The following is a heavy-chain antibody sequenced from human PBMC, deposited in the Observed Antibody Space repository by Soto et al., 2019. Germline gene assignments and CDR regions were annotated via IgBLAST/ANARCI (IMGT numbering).Heavy chain of an antibody. Sequence: SETLSLTCTVSGGSVSSSSYYWDWIRQPPGKGLEWIGHIYYNGRTYYNPSLKSRVTISVDTSKNQFSLNLNSVTAADTAVYYCARRPKSGSFHYYGVDVWGRGTTGTVSS. CDR1: GGSVSSSSYY. V-gene: IGHV4-39*01. CDR3: ARRPKSGSFHYYGVDV. D-gene: IGHD1-26*01. J-gene: IGHJ6*02. CDR2: IYYNGRT.